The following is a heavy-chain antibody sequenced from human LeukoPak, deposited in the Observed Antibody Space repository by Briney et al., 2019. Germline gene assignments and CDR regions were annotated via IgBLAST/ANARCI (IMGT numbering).Heavy chain of an antibody. D-gene: IGHD6-25*01. CDR1: GFTFSSYA. Sequence: ARSLTLSCAASGFTFSSYAMHWVRQAPGKGLEWVAVISYDGSNKYYADSVKGRFTIPRDNSKNTLYLQMNSLRAEDTAVYYCARGLSGRFVLDHWGRGTLVSVSS. CDR2: ISYDGSNK. CDR3: ARGLSGRFVLDH. V-gene: IGHV3-30-3*01. J-gene: IGHJ4*02.